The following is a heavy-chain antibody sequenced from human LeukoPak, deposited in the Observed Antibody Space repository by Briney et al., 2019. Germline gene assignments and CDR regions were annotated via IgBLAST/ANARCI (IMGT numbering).Heavy chain of an antibody. CDR3: ARGLDQYGSGSYCNDY. D-gene: IGHD3-10*01. CDR2: INHSGST. Sequence: SETLSLTCAVYGGSFSGYYWSWIRQPPGKGLEWIGEINHSGSTNYNPSLKSRITISVDTSKNQFSLKLSSVTAADTAVYYCARGLDQYGSGSYCNDYWGQGTLVTVSS. V-gene: IGHV4-34*01. J-gene: IGHJ4*02. CDR1: GGSFSGYY.